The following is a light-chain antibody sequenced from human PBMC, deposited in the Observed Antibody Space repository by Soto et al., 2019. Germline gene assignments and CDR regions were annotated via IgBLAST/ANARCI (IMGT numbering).Light chain of an antibody. CDR2: DAS. CDR1: QDISNY. V-gene: IGKV1-33*01. Sequence: DIQMTQSPSSLSASVGDRVTITCQASQDISNYLNWYQQKPGKAPKLLIYDASNLETRVPSRFSGSGSGTDFTFTISSLQAEDIATYYCQQYDNLPRYTFGQGTKLEIK. J-gene: IGKJ2*01. CDR3: QQYDNLPRYT.